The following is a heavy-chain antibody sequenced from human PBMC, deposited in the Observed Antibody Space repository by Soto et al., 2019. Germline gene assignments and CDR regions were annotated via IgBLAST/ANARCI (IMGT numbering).Heavy chain of an antibody. CDR3: ARVGHYYYGMDV. Sequence: GASVKVSCEACGDSFTTYVMHWVRQAPGQRLEWMGWINAGNDNTKYSQKFQGRVTITRDTSASTVYMELSSLSSEDAAVYYCARVGHYYYGMDVWGQGTTVTSP. CDR2: INAGNDNT. D-gene: IGHD3-3*01. CDR1: GDSFTTYV. J-gene: IGHJ6*02. V-gene: IGHV1-3*01.